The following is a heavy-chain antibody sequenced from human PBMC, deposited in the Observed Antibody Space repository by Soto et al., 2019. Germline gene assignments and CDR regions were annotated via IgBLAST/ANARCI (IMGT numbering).Heavy chain of an antibody. CDR2: INAGNGNT. J-gene: IGHJ4*02. D-gene: IGHD2-21*01. V-gene: IGHV1-3*01. CDR1: GYTFTTYA. Sequence: ASVKVSCKASGYTFTTYAIHWVRQAPGQGLEWMGWINAGNGNTDFSERFRGRVTITRDTSTSTAYMELRSLRSDDTAVYYCAREYCGGDCYEFDYWGQGTLVTVSS. CDR3: AREYCGGDCYEFDY.